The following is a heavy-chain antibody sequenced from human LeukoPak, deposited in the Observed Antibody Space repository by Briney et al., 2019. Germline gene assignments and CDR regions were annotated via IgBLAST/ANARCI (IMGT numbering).Heavy chain of an antibody. CDR1: GFTFSDYY. CDR2: ISSSGSTI. V-gene: IGHV3-11*01. J-gene: IGHJ6*02. Sequence: PGGSLRLSCAASGFTFSDYYMSWIRRAPGKGLEWVSYISSSGSTIYYADSVKGRFTISRDNAKNSLYLQMNSLRAEDTAVYYCARAKAARHYYYYYGMDVWGQGTTVTVSS. D-gene: IGHD6-6*01. CDR3: ARAKAARHYYYYYGMDV.